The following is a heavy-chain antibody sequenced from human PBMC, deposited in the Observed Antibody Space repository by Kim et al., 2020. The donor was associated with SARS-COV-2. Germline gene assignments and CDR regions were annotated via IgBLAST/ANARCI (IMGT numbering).Heavy chain of an antibody. V-gene: IGHV4-59*08. Sequence: SETLSLTCTVSGGSISSYYWSWIRQPPGKGLEWIGYIYYSGSTNYNPSLKSRVTISVDTSKNQFSLKLSSVTAADTAVYYCARGFYYGSGSSPYYYYYYYMDVWGKGTTVTVSS. D-gene: IGHD3-10*01. CDR2: IYYSGST. J-gene: IGHJ6*03. CDR1: GGSISSYY. CDR3: ARGFYYGSGSSPYYYYYYYMDV.